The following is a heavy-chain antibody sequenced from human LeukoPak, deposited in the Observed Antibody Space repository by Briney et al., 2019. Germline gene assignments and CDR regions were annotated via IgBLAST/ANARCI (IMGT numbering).Heavy chain of an antibody. J-gene: IGHJ5*02. Sequence: GGSLRLSCAASGFTFSGSAMHWVRQASGKGLEWVGRIRSKANSYATPCAASVKGRFTISRDDSKNTAYLQMNSLKTEDTAVYYCTKEERWLQENWFDPWGQGTLVTVSS. CDR2: IRSKANSYAT. CDR3: TKEERWLQENWFDP. D-gene: IGHD5-12*01. CDR1: GFTFSGSA. V-gene: IGHV3-73*01.